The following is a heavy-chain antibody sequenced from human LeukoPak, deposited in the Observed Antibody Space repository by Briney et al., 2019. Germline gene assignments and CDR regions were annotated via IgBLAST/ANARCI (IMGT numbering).Heavy chain of an antibody. CDR2: ISSSSSYI. V-gene: IGHV3-21*01. J-gene: IGHJ4*02. CDR1: GFTFSSYS. Sequence: GGSLRLSCAASGFTFSSYSMNWFRQAPGKGLEWVSSISSSSSYIYYADSVKGRFTISRDNAKKSLYLQMNSLRAEDTAVYYCARDSTYYYDSSGYPPDYWGQGTLVTVSS. CDR3: ARDSTYYYDSSGYPPDY. D-gene: IGHD3-22*01.